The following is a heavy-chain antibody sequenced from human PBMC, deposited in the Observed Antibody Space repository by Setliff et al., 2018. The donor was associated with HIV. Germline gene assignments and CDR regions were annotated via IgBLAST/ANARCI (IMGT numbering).Heavy chain of an antibody. CDR3: AREYSSSWSRYFDY. D-gene: IGHD6-13*01. CDR1: GGSISSGSYY. V-gene: IGHV4-61*02. J-gene: IGHJ4*02. CDR2: IYTSGST. Sequence: SETLSLTCTVSGGSISSGSYYWSWIRQPAGKGLEWIGRIYTSGSTNYNPSLKSRVTISVDTSKNQFSLKLSSVTAADTAVYYCAREYSSSWSRYFDYWGQGTLVTVSS.